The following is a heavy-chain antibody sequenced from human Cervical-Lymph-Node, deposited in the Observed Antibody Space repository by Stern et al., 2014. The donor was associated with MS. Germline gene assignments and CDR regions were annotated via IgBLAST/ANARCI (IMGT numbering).Heavy chain of an antibody. CDR2: FFYSGST. J-gene: IGHJ6*02. V-gene: IGHV4-59*01. D-gene: IGHD3-22*01. CDR1: GGSITTYH. CDR3: AREALGDYDRREGTFYYYGMDV. Sequence: DQLVESGPGLVKPSETLSLTCTVSGGSITTYHWSWIRQPPGKGLEWIGNFFYSGSTNYNPSLKSRVTISEDTSKNQFTLKLRSVTAADTAVYYCAREALGDYDRREGTFYYYGMDVWGQGTTVTVSS.